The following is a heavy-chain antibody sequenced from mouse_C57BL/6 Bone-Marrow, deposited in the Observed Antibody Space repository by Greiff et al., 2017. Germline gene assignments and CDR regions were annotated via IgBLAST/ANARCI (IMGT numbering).Heavy chain of an antibody. CDR3: ASDRMPIYYGNYRFAY. J-gene: IGHJ3*01. CDR2: IWGVGST. Sequence: VQLKQSGPGLVAPSQSLSITCTVSGFSLTSYGVDWVRQSPGKGLEWLGVIWGVGSTNYNSALKSRLSISKDNSKSQVFLKMNSLQTDDTAMYYCASDRMPIYYGNYRFAYWGQGTLVTVSA. V-gene: IGHV2-6*01. D-gene: IGHD2-1*01. CDR1: GFSLTSYG.